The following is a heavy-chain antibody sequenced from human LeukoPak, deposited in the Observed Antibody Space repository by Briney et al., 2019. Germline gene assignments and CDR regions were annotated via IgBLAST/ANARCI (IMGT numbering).Heavy chain of an antibody. D-gene: IGHD2-2*01. J-gene: IGHJ5*02. CDR1: GYSFTSYW. CDR3: ARPPGRCSSTSGAMKA. Sequence: GESLKISCKGFGYSFTSYWIGWVRQMPGKGLGGRWMIYPGYSDTRYSPSFQGQVTISADKTISSAYLQWSSLKASDTAMYYCARPPGRCSSTSGAMKAWGQGTLVTVSS. V-gene: IGHV5-51*01. CDR2: IYPGYSDT.